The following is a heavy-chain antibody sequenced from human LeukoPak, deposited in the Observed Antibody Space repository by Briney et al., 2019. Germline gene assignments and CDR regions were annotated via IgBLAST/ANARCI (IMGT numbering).Heavy chain of an antibody. V-gene: IGHV1-2*02. CDR3: ASPYGDYGFHDAFDI. J-gene: IGHJ3*02. Sequence: ASVKVSCKASGYTFTGYYMHWVRQAPGQGLEWMGWINPNSGGTNYAQKFQGRVTMTRDTSISTAYMELSRLRSDDTAVYYCASPYGDYGFHDAFDIWGQGTMVTASS. D-gene: IGHD4-17*01. CDR2: INPNSGGT. CDR1: GYTFTGYY.